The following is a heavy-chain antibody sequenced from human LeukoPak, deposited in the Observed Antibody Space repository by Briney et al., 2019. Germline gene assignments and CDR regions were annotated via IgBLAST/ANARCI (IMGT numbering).Heavy chain of an antibody. J-gene: IGHJ4*02. V-gene: IGHV4-61*05. CDR2: IYYTGST. D-gene: IGHD2-8*01. CDR1: GDSITNRNYY. Sequence: SETLSLTCTVSGDSITNRNYYWGWIRQPPGKGLEWIGYIYYTGSTKYNPSLKSRVSFSVDTSKNQFSLRLTSVTAADTAVYYCARYRQGTSGNDYWGQGTLVTVSS. CDR3: ARYRQGTSGNDY.